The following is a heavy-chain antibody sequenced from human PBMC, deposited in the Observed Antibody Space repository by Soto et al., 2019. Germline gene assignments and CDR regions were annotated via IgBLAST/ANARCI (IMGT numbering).Heavy chain of an antibody. V-gene: IGHV4-31*03. J-gene: IGHJ4*02. Sequence: PSETLSLTCTVSGGSISSGGYYWSWIRQHPGKGLEWIGYIYYSGSTYYNPSLKSRVTISVDTSKNQFSLKLSSVTAADTAVYYCARSEYSSSFDYWGQGTLVTVSS. CDR3: ARSEYSSSFDY. D-gene: IGHD6-6*01. CDR1: GGSISSGGYY. CDR2: IYYSGST.